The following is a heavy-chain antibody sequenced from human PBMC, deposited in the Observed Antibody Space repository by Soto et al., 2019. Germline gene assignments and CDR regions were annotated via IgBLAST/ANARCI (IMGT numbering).Heavy chain of an antibody. CDR3: ARGAMGNYYNDY. CDR2: IKGDGIST. D-gene: IGHD3-10*01. Sequence: EVHLVESGGGLVQSGGSLSLSCAASGLTFSSYWMHWVRQAPGKGLVWVSRIKGDGISTNYADSVKGRFTIPRDNAKDTVFLQMNGLSADDKAVYYCARGAMGNYYNDYWGQGTLVTVSS. V-gene: IGHV3-74*01. CDR1: GLTFSSYW. J-gene: IGHJ4*02.